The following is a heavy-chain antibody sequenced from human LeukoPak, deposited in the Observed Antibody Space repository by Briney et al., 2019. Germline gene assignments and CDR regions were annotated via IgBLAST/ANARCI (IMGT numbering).Heavy chain of an antibody. CDR2: IYHSGST. CDR1: GGSISSSSYY. CDR3: ARVLFSVDTAYYYYGMDV. D-gene: IGHD5-18*01. V-gene: IGHV4-39*07. Sequence: PSETLSLTCTVSGGSISSSSYYWGWIRQPPGKGLEWIGSIYHSGSTYYDPSLKSRVTISVDTSKNQFSLKLSSVTAADTAVYYCARVLFSVDTAYYYYGMDVWGQGTTVTVSS. J-gene: IGHJ6*02.